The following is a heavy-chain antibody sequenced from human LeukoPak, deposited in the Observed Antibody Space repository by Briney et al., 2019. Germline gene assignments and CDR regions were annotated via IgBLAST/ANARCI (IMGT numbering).Heavy chain of an antibody. J-gene: IGHJ4*02. Sequence: GGSLRLSCAASGFTFSGSAMHWVRQASGKGLEWVGRIRSKANSYATAYAASVKGRFTISRDDSKNTAYLQMNSLKTEDTAVYYCTRPYYYDSSGAKTDYWGQGTLVTVSS. CDR3: TRPYYYDSSGAKTDY. CDR2: IRSKANSYAT. D-gene: IGHD3-22*01. V-gene: IGHV3-73*01. CDR1: GFTFSGSA.